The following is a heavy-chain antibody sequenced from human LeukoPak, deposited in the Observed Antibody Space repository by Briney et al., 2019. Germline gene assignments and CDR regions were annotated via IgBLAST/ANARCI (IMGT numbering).Heavy chain of an antibody. V-gene: IGHV3-9*01. D-gene: IGHD3-3*01. J-gene: IGHJ4*02. CDR1: GFTFDDYA. CDR3: AKDIDFRSGCLDY. CDR2: ISWNSGSI. Sequence: PGGSLRLSCAASGFTFDDYAMHWVRQAPGKGLEWVSGISWNSGSIGYADSVKGRFTISRDNAKNSLYLQMNSLRAEDTALYYCAKDIDFRSGCLDYWGQGTLVTVSS.